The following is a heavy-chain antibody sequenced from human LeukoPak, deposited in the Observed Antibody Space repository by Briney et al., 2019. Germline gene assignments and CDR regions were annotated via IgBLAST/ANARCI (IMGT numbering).Heavy chain of an antibody. CDR1: GFTFSSYE. V-gene: IGHV3-48*03. Sequence: GGSLRLSCAASGFTFSSYEMNWGRQAPGKGLEWVSYISTSGTTIYYAGSVKGRFTISRDNAKKSLYLQMNSLRAEDTAVYYCARINWLDPWGQGTLVTVSS. J-gene: IGHJ5*02. CDR2: ISTSGTTI. CDR3: ARINWLDP.